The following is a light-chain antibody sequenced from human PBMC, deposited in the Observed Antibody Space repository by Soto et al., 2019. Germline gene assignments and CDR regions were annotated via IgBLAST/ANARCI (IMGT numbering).Light chain of an antibody. CDR3: QQYGSSPRT. Sequence: EIVLTQSPGTLSLSPGERATLSCRASQSVSSSYLAWYQQKPDQAPRLLIYGASSRATGIPDRFSGSGSGTDFTLTISRLEPEDFAVYYCQQYGSSPRTFGQGTTVEIK. CDR1: QSVSSSY. CDR2: GAS. J-gene: IGKJ1*01. V-gene: IGKV3-20*01.